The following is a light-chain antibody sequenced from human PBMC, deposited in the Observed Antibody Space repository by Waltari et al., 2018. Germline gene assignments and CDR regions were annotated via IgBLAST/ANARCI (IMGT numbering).Light chain of an antibody. CDR2: DVS. V-gene: IGKV3-15*01. J-gene: IGKJ2*01. Sequence: EIVMTQSPAPLSVSPGERATLSCRASQSISTNLAWYQQKPGQAPRLLIYDVSTRATAIPVRFSGSGSGTEFTLTISSMQSEDFAVYYCQQYNNWHTFGQGTKLEIK. CDR3: QQYNNWHT. CDR1: QSISTN.